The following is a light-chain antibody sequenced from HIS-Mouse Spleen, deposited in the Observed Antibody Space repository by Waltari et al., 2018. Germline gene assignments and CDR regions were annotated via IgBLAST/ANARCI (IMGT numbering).Light chain of an antibody. CDR2: SNN. CDR3: AAWDDSLNGPV. CDR1: SSNIGSNT. V-gene: IGLV1-44*01. J-gene: IGLJ3*02. Sequence: QSVLTQPPSASGTPGQRVTISCSGSSSNIGSNTVNWYQQLPGTAPKLLSYSNNQRTSGVPDRFSGSKSGTAASLAISGLQSEEEADYYCAAWDDSLNGPVFGGGTKLTVL.